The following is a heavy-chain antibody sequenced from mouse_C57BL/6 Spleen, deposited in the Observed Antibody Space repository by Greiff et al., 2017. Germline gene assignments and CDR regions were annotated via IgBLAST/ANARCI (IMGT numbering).Heavy chain of an antibody. J-gene: IGHJ1*03. Sequence: VQLQQSGAELVKPGASVKMSCKASGYTFTSYWITWVKQRPGQGLEWIGDIYPGSGSTNYNEKFKSKATLTVDTASSTAYMQLSSLTSEDSAVYYCASEDLYYGSSSWYFDVWGTGTTVTVSS. CDR3: ASEDLYYGSSSWYFDV. V-gene: IGHV1-55*01. CDR2: IYPGSGST. CDR1: GYTFTSYW. D-gene: IGHD1-1*01.